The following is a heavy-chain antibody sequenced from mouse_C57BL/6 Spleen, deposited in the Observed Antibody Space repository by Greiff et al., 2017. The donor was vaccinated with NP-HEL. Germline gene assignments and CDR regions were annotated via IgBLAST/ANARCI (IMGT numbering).Heavy chain of an antibody. V-gene: IGHV3-2*02. D-gene: IGHD1-2*01. CDR3: ARTARIKY. CDR1: GYSITSGYG. J-gene: IGHJ2*01. CDR2: ISYSGST. Sequence: EVQLQESGPGLVKPSQSLSLTCTVTGYSITSGYGWNWIRQFPGNKLEWMGYISYSGSTNYNPSLKSRLSITRDTSKNQVFLQLNSVTNEDTATYYCARTARIKYWGQGTTLTVSS.